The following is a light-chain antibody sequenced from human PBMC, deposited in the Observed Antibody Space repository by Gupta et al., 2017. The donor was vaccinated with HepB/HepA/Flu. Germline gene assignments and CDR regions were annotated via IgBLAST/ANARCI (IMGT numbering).Light chain of an antibody. Sequence: QSALTQPPSVSGSPGQSVTISCTGTSSDIGSYNRVSWYQQPPGTAPKLIIYEVTNRSSGVPDRFSGSKSGNTASLTISGLQAEDEADYYCSSYTSSSSLYVFGTGTKVTVL. CDR2: EVT. V-gene: IGLV2-18*02. CDR3: SSYTSSSSLYV. J-gene: IGLJ1*01. CDR1: SSDIGSYNR.